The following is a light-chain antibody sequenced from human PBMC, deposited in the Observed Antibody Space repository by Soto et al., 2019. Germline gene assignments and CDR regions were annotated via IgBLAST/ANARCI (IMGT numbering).Light chain of an antibody. CDR2: EVT. V-gene: IGLV2-8*01. Sequence: QSVLAQPPSASGSPGQSVTISCTGTSSDVGDNYDSWYQQHLGKAPKLIIYEVTLRPSGVPDRFSGSKSGNTASLTVSGLQADDEADYYCSAYAGSNTFVFGTGTKVTVL. J-gene: IGLJ1*01. CDR3: SAYAGSNTFV. CDR1: SSDVGDNY.